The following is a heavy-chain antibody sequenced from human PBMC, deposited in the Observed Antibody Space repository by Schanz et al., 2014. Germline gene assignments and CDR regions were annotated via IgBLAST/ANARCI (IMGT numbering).Heavy chain of an antibody. CDR3: ARAAGPVDY. J-gene: IGHJ4*02. V-gene: IGHV4-30-4*07. D-gene: IGHD6-13*01. CDR2: IYYSGST. Sequence: QLQESGPGLVKASETLSLTCSVSGGSINSGGYTWSWIRQPPGKGLEWIGYIYYSGSTYYNPSLKSRVTISVDTSKNQFSLMLGSVTAADTAVYYCARAAGPVDYWGQGTLVTVSS. CDR1: GGSINSGGYT.